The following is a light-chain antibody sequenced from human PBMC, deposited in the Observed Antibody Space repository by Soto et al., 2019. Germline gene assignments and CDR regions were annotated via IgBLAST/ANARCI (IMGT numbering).Light chain of an antibody. Sequence: EIVMTQSPATLSVSPGEGATLSCRASQGIGNTLAWYQQKPGQTPRLLIYRTSIRATGVPARFSGSASGTEFTLTITSLQSEDFAVYYCHQYDSWTFGQGTKVEIK. J-gene: IGKJ1*01. CDR1: QGIGNT. CDR2: RTS. V-gene: IGKV3-15*01. CDR3: HQYDSWT.